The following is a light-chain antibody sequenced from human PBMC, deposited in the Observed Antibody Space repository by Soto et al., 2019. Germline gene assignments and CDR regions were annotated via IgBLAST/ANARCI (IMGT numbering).Light chain of an antibody. CDR1: QSVSSRS. CDR2: GAS. J-gene: IGKJ1*01. V-gene: IGKV3-20*01. CDR3: QQYGDSPVT. Sequence: EIVLTQSPGTLSLSPVERATLSCMASQSVSSRSLAWYQQKPGQAPRLLISGASSRAADIPDRFSGSGSGTDFTLTINRLEPEDFAVYYCQQYGDSPVTFGQGTKVDIK.